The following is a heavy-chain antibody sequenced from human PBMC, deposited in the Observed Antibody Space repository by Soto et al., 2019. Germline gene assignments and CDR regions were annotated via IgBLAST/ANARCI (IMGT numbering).Heavy chain of an antibody. D-gene: IGHD5-12*01. CDR1: GGTFSSYT. CDR2: IIPILGIA. CDR3: AREQRKDGYNAEYDAFDI. Sequence: QVQLVQSGAEVKKPGSSVKVSCKASGGTFSSYTISWVRQAPGQGLEWMGRIIPILGIANYAQKFQGRVTITADKSTSTAYMELSSLRSEDTAVYYCAREQRKDGYNAEYDAFDIWGQGTMVTVSS. J-gene: IGHJ3*02. V-gene: IGHV1-69*08.